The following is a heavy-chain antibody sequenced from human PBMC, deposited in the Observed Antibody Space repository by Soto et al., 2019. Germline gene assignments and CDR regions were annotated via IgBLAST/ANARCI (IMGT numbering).Heavy chain of an antibody. CDR2: IFHDGTA. CDR3: ARLVYDTRLNYMYFDS. Sequence: XETLSLTSAVSGFSISSGHWWTWVRQSPQRGLEYIGEIFHDGTANYYPSFERRVAISVDTSKNQFSLKLTSVTAADTAIYFCARLVYDTRLNYMYFDSWGQGNLVTVSS. D-gene: IGHD3-10*01. CDR1: GFSISSGHW. V-gene: IGHV4-4*01. J-gene: IGHJ4*02.